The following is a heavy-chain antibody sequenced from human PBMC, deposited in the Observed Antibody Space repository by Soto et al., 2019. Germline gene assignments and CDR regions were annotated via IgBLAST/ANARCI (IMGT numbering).Heavy chain of an antibody. V-gene: IGHV1-69*13. CDR1: GGTFSSYA. J-gene: IGHJ3*02. CDR3: ARAGNTYYYDSSGYWGGAFDI. CDR2: IIPIFGTA. D-gene: IGHD3-22*01. Sequence: SVKVSFEASGGTFSSYAISWVRQAPGQGLEWMGGIIPIFGTANYAQKFQGRVTITADESTSTAYMELSSLRSEDTAVYYCARAGNTYYYDSSGYWGGAFDIWGQGTMVTVSS.